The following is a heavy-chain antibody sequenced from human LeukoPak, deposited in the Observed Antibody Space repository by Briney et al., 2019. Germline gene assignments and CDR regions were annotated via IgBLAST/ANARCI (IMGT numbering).Heavy chain of an antibody. D-gene: IGHD6-13*01. J-gene: IGHJ5*02. V-gene: IGHV3-30*03. Sequence: PGGSLRLSCAASGFTFSSYGIHWVRQAPGKGLEWVTVISSDGSSKYYADSVKGRFTISRDNSQNTLYLQMNSLRAEDTAVYYCARGYSSSPNWFDPWGQGTLVTVSS. CDR2: ISSDGSSK. CDR3: ARGYSSSPNWFDP. CDR1: GFTFSSYG.